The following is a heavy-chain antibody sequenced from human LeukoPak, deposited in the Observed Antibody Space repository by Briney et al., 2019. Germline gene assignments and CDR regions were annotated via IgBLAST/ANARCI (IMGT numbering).Heavy chain of an antibody. CDR1: GYTFTSYG. J-gene: IGHJ3*02. Sequence: VASVKVSCKASGYTFTSYGISWVRQAPGQGLEWMGWISAYNGNTNYAQKLQGRVTMTTDTSTSTAYMELRSLRSDDTAVYYCARPKYSSSWWAFDIWGQGTMVTVSS. CDR3: ARPKYSSSWWAFDI. CDR2: ISAYNGNT. V-gene: IGHV1-18*01. D-gene: IGHD6-13*01.